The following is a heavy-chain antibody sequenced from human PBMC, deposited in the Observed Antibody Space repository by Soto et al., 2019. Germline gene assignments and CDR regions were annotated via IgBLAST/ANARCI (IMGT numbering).Heavy chain of an antibody. D-gene: IGHD2-21*02. J-gene: IGHJ6*02. Sequence: LRLSCAASGFTFSSYSIHWVRQAPGKGLEWVAAITRNSDISFTDSVKGRCTISRDNAHNSVSLQMNSLRAEDSAVCYWAREETAWSLAYGLDVWGQGTMVTVSS. V-gene: IGHV3-21*01. CDR3: AREETAWSLAYGLDV. CDR2: ITRNSDI. CDR1: GFTFSSYS.